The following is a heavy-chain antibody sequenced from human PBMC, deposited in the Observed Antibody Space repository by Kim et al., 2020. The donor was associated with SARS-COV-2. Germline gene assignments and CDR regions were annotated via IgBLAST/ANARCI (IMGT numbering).Heavy chain of an antibody. V-gene: IGHV3-74*03. CDR2: ISRDGSRT. CDR1: GFMFSSYW. J-gene: IGHJ2*01. CDR3: ANDPDSGSYSYFDL. D-gene: IGHD1-26*01. Sequence: GGSLRLSCAASGFMFSSYWMHWVRQVPGNGLVWVSRISRDGSRTTYADSVKGRSTISRDNAKNTLFLQMNSLRVEDTAVYYCANDPDSGSYSYFDLWGRGTLVTVST.